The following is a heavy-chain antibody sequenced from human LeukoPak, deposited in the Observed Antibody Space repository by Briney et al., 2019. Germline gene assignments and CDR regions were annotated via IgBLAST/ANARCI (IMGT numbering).Heavy chain of an antibody. CDR1: GFTFSSYW. CDR3: ARDKGGAVPGTGFLGY. CDR2: IKQDGSEE. V-gene: IGHV3-7*03. Sequence: GGSLRLSCAASGFTFSSYWMSWVRQAPGKGLEWVANIKQDGSEEYYVDSVKGRFTISRDNAKNSLYLQMNSLRAEDTAVYYCARDKGGAVPGTGFLGYWGQGTLVIVSS. J-gene: IGHJ4*02. D-gene: IGHD6-19*01.